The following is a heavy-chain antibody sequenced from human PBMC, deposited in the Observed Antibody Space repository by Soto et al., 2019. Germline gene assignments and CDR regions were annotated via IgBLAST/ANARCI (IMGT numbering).Heavy chain of an antibody. CDR2: ISAYNGNT. J-gene: IGHJ4*02. CDR3: ARELYSGSYYPDEDY. D-gene: IGHD1-26*01. V-gene: IGHV1-18*01. CDR1: GYTFTSYG. Sequence: EASVKVSCKASGYTFTSYGISWVRQAPGQGLEWMGWISAYNGNTNYAQKLQGRVTMTTDTSTSTAYMELRSLRSDDTAVYYCARELYSGSYYPDEDYWGQGTLVTVSS.